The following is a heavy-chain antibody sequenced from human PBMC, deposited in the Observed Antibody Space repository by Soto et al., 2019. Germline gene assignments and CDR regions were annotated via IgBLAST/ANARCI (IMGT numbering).Heavy chain of an antibody. V-gene: IGHV4-4*07. D-gene: IGHD6-19*01. CDR1: SGSVSSYY. CDR3: ARDGEQWLVLNWFDP. Sequence: EGLALTCTVSSGSVSSYYGSWIRQPAGKGLEWIGRIYTSGSTNYNPSLKSRVTMSVDTSKNQFSLKLSSVTAADTAVYYCARDGEQWLVLNWFDPWGQGTLVTVSS. J-gene: IGHJ5*02. CDR2: IYTSGST.